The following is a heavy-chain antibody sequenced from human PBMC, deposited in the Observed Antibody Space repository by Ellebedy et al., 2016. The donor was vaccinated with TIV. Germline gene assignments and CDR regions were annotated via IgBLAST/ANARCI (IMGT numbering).Heavy chain of an antibody. D-gene: IGHD6-19*01. V-gene: IGHV3-30*03. CDR2: VSYDGSNK. Sequence: GESLKISCAASGFTFSNYGMHSVRPAPGKGLEWVAVVSYDGSNKYYADSVEGRFTISRDNAKNTWDLQMNSLRPEDTAMYYCARDVPEPGQGGWPPGYFFDLWGQGTLVTVSS. CDR1: GFTFSNYG. CDR3: ARDVPEPGQGGWPPGYFFDL. J-gene: IGHJ4*02.